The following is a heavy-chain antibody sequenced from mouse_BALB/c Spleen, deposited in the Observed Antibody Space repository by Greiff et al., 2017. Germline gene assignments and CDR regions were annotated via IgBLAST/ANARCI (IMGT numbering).Heavy chain of an antibody. V-gene: IGHV1-69*02. Sequence: QVQLQQPGAEFVKPGASVKLSCKASGYTFTSYWMHWVKQRPGQGLEWIGEIDPSDSYTNYNQKFKGKATLTVDKSSSTAYMQLSSLTSEDSAVYYCARSATGWYFDVWGAGTTVTVSS. CDR3: ARSATGWYFDV. CDR1: GYTFTSYW. D-gene: IGHD1-2*01. CDR2: IDPSDSYT. J-gene: IGHJ1*01.